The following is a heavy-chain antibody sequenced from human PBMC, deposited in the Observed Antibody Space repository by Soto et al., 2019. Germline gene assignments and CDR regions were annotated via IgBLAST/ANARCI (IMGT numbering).Heavy chain of an antibody. CDR1: GYTFTRYG. CDR2: ISAYNGNT. D-gene: IGHD3-9*01. J-gene: IGHJ3*02. V-gene: IGHV1-18*01. CDR3: AAGAGVLRYFDWSRDAFDI. Sequence: ASVKVSCKASGYTFTRYGYAWVRQDPGQGLEWMGWISAYNGNTNYAQKLQGRVTMTTDTSTSTAYMELRSLRSDDTAVYYCAAGAGVLRYFDWSRDAFDIWGQGTMVTVSS.